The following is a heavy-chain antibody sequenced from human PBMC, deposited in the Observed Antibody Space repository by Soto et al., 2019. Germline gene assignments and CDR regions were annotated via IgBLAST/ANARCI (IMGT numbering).Heavy chain of an antibody. D-gene: IGHD3-16*01. CDR3: ASDPHMITFGGSHV. V-gene: IGHV3-23*01. CDR1: GFTFSSYA. J-gene: IGHJ4*02. CDR2: ISGSGGST. Sequence: GGSLRLSCASSGFTFSSYAMSWVRQAPGKGLEWVSAISGSGGSTYYADSVKGRFTISRDNSKNTLYLQMNSLRAEDTAVYYYASDPHMITFGGSHVWGQGTLVTVSS.